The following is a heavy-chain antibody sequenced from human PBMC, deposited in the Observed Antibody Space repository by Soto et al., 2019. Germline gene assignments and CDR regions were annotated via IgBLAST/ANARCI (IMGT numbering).Heavy chain of an antibody. CDR1: GYTFTSYG. J-gene: IGHJ4*02. D-gene: IGHD3-22*01. V-gene: IGHV1-18*01. Sequence: ASVKVSCKASGYTFTSYGISWVRQAPGQGLEWMGWISAYNGNTNYAQKLQGRVTMTTDTSTSTAYMELSRLRSDDTAVYYCAILAGSGYYGSFDYWGQGTLVTVSS. CDR3: AILAGSGYYGSFDY. CDR2: ISAYNGNT.